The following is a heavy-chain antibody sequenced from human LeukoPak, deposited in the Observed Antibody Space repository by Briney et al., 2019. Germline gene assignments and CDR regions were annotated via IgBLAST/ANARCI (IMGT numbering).Heavy chain of an antibody. V-gene: IGHV3-7*01. CDR3: ARMLLYVRSGYRPSDY. Sequence: GGSLRLSCATSGFDFTNYAMNWVRQAPGKGLEWVASIREDGSDKKYVDSVKGRFTISRDNAENALHLEMNSLRGEDTAVYYCARMLLYVRSGYRPSDYWGQGTLVTVSS. J-gene: IGHJ4*02. CDR2: IREDGSDK. D-gene: IGHD3-22*01. CDR1: GFDFTNYA.